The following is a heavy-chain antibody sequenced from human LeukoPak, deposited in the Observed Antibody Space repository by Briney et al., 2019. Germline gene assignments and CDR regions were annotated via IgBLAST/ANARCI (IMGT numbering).Heavy chain of an antibody. CDR1: GGSISSSSYY. J-gene: IGHJ4*02. D-gene: IGHD3-3*01. Sequence: SETLSLTCTVSGGSISSSSYYWGWIRQPPGKGLEWIGSIYYSGSTYYNPSLKSRVTISVDTSKNQFSLKLSSVTAADAAVYYCARLLTWSGPDYWGQGTLVTVSS. CDR3: ARLLTWSGPDY. CDR2: IYYSGST. V-gene: IGHV4-39*01.